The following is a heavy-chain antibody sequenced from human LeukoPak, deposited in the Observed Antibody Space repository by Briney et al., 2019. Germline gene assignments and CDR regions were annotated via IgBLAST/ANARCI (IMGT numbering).Heavy chain of an antibody. Sequence: GGSLRLSCEVSGFRFDDYAMHWVRQTPGKGLEWVSGITWNSGSIGYADSVKGRFTISRDNAKNSLFLQMNSLRTEDTALYYCVKGSPFTVSTDYFDYWGQGTLVTVSS. CDR1: GFRFDDYA. CDR3: VKGSPFTVSTDYFDY. D-gene: IGHD4-17*01. J-gene: IGHJ4*02. CDR2: ITWNSGSI. V-gene: IGHV3-9*01.